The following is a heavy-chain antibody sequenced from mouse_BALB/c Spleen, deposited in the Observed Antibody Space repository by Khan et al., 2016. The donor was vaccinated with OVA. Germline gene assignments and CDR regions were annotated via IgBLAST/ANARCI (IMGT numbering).Heavy chain of an antibody. Sequence: QVQLKESGAELVRPGVSVKISCKGSGYKFNDFSIHWVKQSHAKSLEWIGVVSTYYGDATYNQNFKGKATMTVDKTSSTAYMELARLRSGECGMYYWASGGRGDRFAYWSQVILVTVSA. J-gene: IGHJ3*01. V-gene: IGHV1S137*01. CDR3: ASGGRGDRFAY. CDR1: GYKFNDFS. CDR2: VSTYYGDA.